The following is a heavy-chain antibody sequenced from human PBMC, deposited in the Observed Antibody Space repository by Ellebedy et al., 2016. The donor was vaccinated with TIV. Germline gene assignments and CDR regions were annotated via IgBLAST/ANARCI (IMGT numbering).Heavy chain of an antibody. CDR1: GFSVSNNY. CDR2: IYSNGNT. D-gene: IGHD3-10*01. CDR3: ARHPAYYGTS. V-gene: IGHV3-53*01. J-gene: IGHJ5*02. Sequence: PGGSLRLSCAASGFSVSNNYMSWVRQAPGKGLEWVSIIYSNGNTYYADPVKGRFTVSRDISKNTLSLQMNGLRVEDTSVYYCARHPAYYGTSWGQGRLVTVSS.